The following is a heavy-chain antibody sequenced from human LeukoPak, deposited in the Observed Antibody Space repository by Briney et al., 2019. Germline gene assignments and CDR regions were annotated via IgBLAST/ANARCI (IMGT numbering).Heavy chain of an antibody. D-gene: IGHD5-18*01. J-gene: IGHJ4*02. CDR2: ISYDGSNK. CDR1: GFTFSSYG. Sequence: GRSLRPSCAASGFTFSSYGMHWVRQAPGKGLEWVAVISYDGSNKYYADSVKGRFTISRDNSKNTLYLQMNSLRAEDTAVYYCAKGGTAMVFDYWGQGTLVAVSS. CDR3: AKGGTAMVFDY. V-gene: IGHV3-30*18.